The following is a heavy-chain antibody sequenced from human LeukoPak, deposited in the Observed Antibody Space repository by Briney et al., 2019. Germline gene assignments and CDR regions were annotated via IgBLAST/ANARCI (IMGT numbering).Heavy chain of an antibody. CDR3: ARDRAVRGVAYYYYGMDV. CDR2: IYSGGST. J-gene: IGHJ6*02. CDR1: GFTVSSNY. Sequence: GGSLRLSCAASGFTVSSNYMSWVRQAPGKGLEWVSVIYSGGSTYYAGSVKGRFTISRDNSKNTLYLQMNSLRAEDTAVYYCARDRAVRGVAYYYYGMDVWGQGTTVTVSS. V-gene: IGHV3-53*01. D-gene: IGHD3-10*01.